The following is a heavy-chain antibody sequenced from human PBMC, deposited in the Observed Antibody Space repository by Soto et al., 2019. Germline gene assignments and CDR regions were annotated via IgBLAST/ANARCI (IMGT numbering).Heavy chain of an antibody. CDR1: GDSISNYY. D-gene: IGHD3-10*01. CDR3: GRAKYYHDSGSHFFFDL. J-gene: IGHJ5*02. Sequence: SETLSLTCSVSGDSISNYYWSWIRQSPGKGLEWIGYITYSGTSNYNPSLKSRLTMSLDTSKNQFSLKLTSVTAADTAVYYCGRAKYYHDSGSHFFFDLWGKGTLVTVSS. V-gene: IGHV4-59*01. CDR2: ITYSGTS.